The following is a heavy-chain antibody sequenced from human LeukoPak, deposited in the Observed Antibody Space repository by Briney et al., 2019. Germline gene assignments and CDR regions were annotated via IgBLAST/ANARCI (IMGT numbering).Heavy chain of an antibody. Sequence: GASVKVSCKASGYTFTGYYMHWVRQAPGQGLEWMGRINPSSGGTNYAQKFQGRVTMTRDTSISTAYMELSRLRSDDTAVYYCARVRYCSGGSCYSYRPPFDPWGQGTLVTVSS. J-gene: IGHJ5*02. CDR1: GYTFTGYY. CDR3: ARVRYCSGGSCYSYRPPFDP. CDR2: INPSSGGT. V-gene: IGHV1-2*06. D-gene: IGHD2-15*01.